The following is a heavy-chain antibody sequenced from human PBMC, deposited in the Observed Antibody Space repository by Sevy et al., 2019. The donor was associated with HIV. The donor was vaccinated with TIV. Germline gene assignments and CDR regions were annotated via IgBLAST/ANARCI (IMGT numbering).Heavy chain of an antibody. D-gene: IGHD1-26*01. J-gene: IGHJ4*02. CDR1: GFSFSAFT. CDR2: INGNSRYI. V-gene: IGHV3-21*01. Sequence: GGSLRLSCSASGFSFSAFTMNWVRQAPGKGLEWVASINGNSRYIYYAESVRGRFTISRDNAQNSLYLQMNSLRAEDTAVYFCARVGATTGALTHWGQGTLVTVSS. CDR3: ARVGATTGALTH.